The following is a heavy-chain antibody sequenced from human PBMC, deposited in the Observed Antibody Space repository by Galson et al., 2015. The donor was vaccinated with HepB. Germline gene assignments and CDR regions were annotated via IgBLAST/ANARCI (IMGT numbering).Heavy chain of an antibody. CDR1: GFTFSSYG. D-gene: IGHD2-2*02. CDR2: IWYDGSNK. Sequence: SLRLSCAASGFTFSSYGMHWVRQAPGKGLEWVAVIWYDGSNKYYADSVKGRFTISRDNSKNTLYLQMNSLRAEDTAVYYCARGEGYCSSTSFYIGVMDVWGQGTTVTVSS. J-gene: IGHJ6*02. CDR3: ARGEGYCSSTSFYIGVMDV. V-gene: IGHV3-33*01.